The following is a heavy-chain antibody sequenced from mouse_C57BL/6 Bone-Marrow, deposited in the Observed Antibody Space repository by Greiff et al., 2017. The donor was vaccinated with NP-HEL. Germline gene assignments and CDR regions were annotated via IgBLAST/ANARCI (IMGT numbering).Heavy chain of an antibody. Sequence: QVQLKESGAELVRPGTSVKVSCKASGYAFTNYLIEWVKQRPGQGLEWIGVINPGSGGTNYNEKFKGKATLTADKSSSTAYMQLSSLTSEDSAVYFCARSEYGSSYGFAYWGQGTLVTVSA. CDR3: ARSEYGSSYGFAY. CDR1: GYAFTNYL. D-gene: IGHD1-1*01. CDR2: INPGSGGT. J-gene: IGHJ3*01. V-gene: IGHV1-54*01.